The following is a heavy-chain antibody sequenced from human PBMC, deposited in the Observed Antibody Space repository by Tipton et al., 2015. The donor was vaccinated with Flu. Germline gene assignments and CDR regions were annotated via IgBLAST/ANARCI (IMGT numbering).Heavy chain of an antibody. CDR1: GASVSNGAYY. Sequence: TLSLTCSVSGASVSNGAYYWTWIRQYPGKGLEWIGYIYYSGTTSYNPPLQSRVGISVDTSKNHFSLNVTSVTAADSAIYFCARVLRGLVRGVIIDYWGQGAVVTVSS. V-gene: IGHV4-31*03. D-gene: IGHD3-10*01. J-gene: IGHJ4*02. CDR3: ARVLRGLVRGVIIDY. CDR2: IYYSGTT.